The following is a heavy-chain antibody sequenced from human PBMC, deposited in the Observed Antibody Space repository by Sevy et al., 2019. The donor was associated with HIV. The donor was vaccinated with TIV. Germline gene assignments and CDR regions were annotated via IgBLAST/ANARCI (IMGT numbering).Heavy chain of an antibody. V-gene: IGHV4-61*01. CDR1: GGSVSSGSYY. CDR2: IYYSGST. Sequence: SETLSLTCTVSGGSVSSGSYYWSWIRQPPGKGLEWIGYIYYSGSTNYNPSLKSRVTISVDTSKNQFSLKLSSVTAADTAVYYCASGGLNSLRNRRLDDDVFDYWGQGTLVTVSS. D-gene: IGHD2-15*01. CDR3: ASGGLNSLRNRRLDDDVFDY. J-gene: IGHJ4*02.